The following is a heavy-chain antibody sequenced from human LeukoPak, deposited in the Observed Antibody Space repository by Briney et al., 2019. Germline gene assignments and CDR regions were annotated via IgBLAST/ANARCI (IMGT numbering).Heavy chain of an antibody. D-gene: IGHD3-9*01. J-gene: IGHJ4*02. CDR3: ARETNILTGYYPC. CDR1: GGSISSGSYY. Sequence: SETLSLTCTVSGGSISSGSYYWSWIRQPPGKGLEWIGYIYHSGSTYYNPSLKSRVTISVDRSKNQFSLKLSSVTAADTAVYYCARETNILTGYYPCWGQGTLVTVSS. V-gene: IGHV4-30-2*01. CDR2: IYHSGST.